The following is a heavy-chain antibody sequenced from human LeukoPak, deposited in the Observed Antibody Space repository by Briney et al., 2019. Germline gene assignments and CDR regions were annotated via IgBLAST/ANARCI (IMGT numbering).Heavy chain of an antibody. CDR2: AHYSGTT. D-gene: IGHD2-8*01. V-gene: IGHV4-59*01. CDR3: ARDASNGFDF. J-gene: IGHJ4*02. CDR1: GGSISTDY. Sequence: SETLSLTCSVSGGSISTDYWSWIRQSPEKGLEWMGYAHYSGTTNSNPSLKSRLTISLHTSKNQFSLNLSSVTAADTAVYYCARDASNGFDFWGQGTLVTVSS.